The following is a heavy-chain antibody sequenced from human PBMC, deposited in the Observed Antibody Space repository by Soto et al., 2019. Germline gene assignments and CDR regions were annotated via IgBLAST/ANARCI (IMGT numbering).Heavy chain of an antibody. J-gene: IGHJ4*02. V-gene: IGHV1-2*02. D-gene: IGHD6-19*01. CDR3: ARGGAGTTVTADC. CDR1: GYTFNGYY. Sequence: ASMKVSCKASGYTFNGYYMHCVRQAPGEGLEWMGWINPNSGGTNYAQKFQGRVTMTRDTSISTAYMELSRLRSDDTAVYYCARGGAGTTVTADCWGQGTLVTVSS. CDR2: INPNSGGT.